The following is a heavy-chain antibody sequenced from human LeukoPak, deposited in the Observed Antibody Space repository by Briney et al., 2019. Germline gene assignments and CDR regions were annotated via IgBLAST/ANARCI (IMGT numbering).Heavy chain of an antibody. CDR1: GGSIRSGGYS. CDR3: ARGMGYDFWSGYYTGILWFDP. J-gene: IGHJ5*02. V-gene: IGHV4-30-2*01. CDR2: IYHSGST. Sequence: SETLSLTCAVSGGSIRSGGYSWSWIRQPPGKGLEWIGYIYHSGSTYYNPSLKSRVTISVDRSKNQFSLKLSSVTAADTAVYYCARGMGYDFWSGYYTGILWFDPWGQGTLVTVSS. D-gene: IGHD3-3*01.